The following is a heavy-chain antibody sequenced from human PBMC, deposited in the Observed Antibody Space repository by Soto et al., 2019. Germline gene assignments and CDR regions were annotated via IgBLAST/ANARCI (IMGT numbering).Heavy chain of an antibody. Sequence: QVHLQEPGPRLVRPSETLSLTCNVSDDSLSTYYWSWIRQPAGKGLEWIGRIYASGSTNYNPSLKGRVSMSVDTSKKQVSLRMISVTAADTAMYYCARSAIPRGGWFRPWGQGVLVSVSS. CDR1: DDSLSTYY. CDR2: IYASGST. J-gene: IGHJ5*02. D-gene: IGHD2-21*01. CDR3: ARSAIPRGGWFRP. V-gene: IGHV4-4*07.